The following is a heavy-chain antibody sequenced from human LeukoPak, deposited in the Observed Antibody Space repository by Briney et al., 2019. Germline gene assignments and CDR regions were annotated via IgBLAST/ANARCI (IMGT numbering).Heavy chain of an antibody. CDR1: GFTFSSYE. Sequence: PGGSLRLSCAASGFTFSSYEMSWVRQAPGKGLEWVSYISSSGSTIYYADSVKGRFTISRDNAKNSLYLQMNSLRAEDTAVYYCARDLRIGRSGSYYKYGMDVWGQGTTVTVSS. J-gene: IGHJ6*02. V-gene: IGHV3-48*03. CDR3: ARDLRIGRSGSYYKYGMDV. CDR2: ISSSGSTI. D-gene: IGHD3-10*01.